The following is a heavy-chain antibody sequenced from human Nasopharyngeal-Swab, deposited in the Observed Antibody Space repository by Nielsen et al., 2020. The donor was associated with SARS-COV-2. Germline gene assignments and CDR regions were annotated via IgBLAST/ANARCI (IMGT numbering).Heavy chain of an antibody. Sequence: GGSLRLSCAASGFTFSGYWMSWVRQAPGKGLEWVANIKQDGSEKYYVDSVKGRFTISRDNAKNSLYLQMNSLRAEDTAVYYCVSGDGMDVWGQGTTVTVSS. CDR1: GFTFSGYW. J-gene: IGHJ6*02. D-gene: IGHD7-27*01. CDR3: VSGDGMDV. CDR2: IKQDGSEK. V-gene: IGHV3-7*01.